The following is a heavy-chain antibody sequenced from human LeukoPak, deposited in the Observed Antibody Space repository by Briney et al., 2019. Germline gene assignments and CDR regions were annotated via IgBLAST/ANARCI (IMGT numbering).Heavy chain of an antibody. J-gene: IGHJ4*02. D-gene: IGHD6-13*01. Sequence: SQTLSLTCAISGDSVSSTTAAWNWIRQSPSRGLEWLGRTYQRAKWYNDYAVSVKSPIIINPDTSKNQFSLQLNSVTPEDTAMYYCARDPRISAAAYFDYWGQGTLVTVSS. CDR3: ARDPRISAAAYFDY. V-gene: IGHV6-1*01. CDR2: TYQRAKWYN. CDR1: GDSVSSTTAA.